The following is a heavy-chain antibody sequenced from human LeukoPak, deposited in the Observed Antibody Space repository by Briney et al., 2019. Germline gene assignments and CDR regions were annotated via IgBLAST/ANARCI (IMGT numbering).Heavy chain of an antibody. CDR3: ARVGAIFGVVINYFDY. Sequence: PGGSLRLSCAASGFTFSSYEMNWVRQAPGKGLEWVSYISSSGSTIYYADSVKGRFTISRDNSKNTLFLHMNSLRTEDTAVYYCARVGAIFGVVINYFDYWGQGTLVTVSS. CDR2: ISSSGSTI. V-gene: IGHV3-48*03. J-gene: IGHJ4*02. CDR1: GFTFSSYE. D-gene: IGHD3-3*01.